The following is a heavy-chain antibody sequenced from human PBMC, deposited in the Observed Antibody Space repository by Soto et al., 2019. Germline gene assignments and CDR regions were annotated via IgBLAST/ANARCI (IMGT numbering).Heavy chain of an antibody. Sequence: QVQLQESGPGLVKPSETLSLTCTVSGGSISSYYWSWIRQPPGKGLEWIGYIYYSGSTNYNPSLKSRVTISVDTSKNQFSLKLSSVTAADTAVYYCARVRDSSGYYFLFGAFDIWGQGTMVTVSS. J-gene: IGHJ3*02. D-gene: IGHD3-22*01. CDR3: ARVRDSSGYYFLFGAFDI. CDR1: GGSISSYY. CDR2: IYYSGST. V-gene: IGHV4-59*01.